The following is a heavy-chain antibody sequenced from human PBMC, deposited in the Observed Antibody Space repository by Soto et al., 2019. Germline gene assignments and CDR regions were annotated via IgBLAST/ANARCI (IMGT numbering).Heavy chain of an antibody. Sequence: EVQLVESGGGLVKPGGSLRLSCAASGFTFSSYSMNWVRQAPGKGLEWVSSISSSSSYIYYADSVKGRFTISRDNAKNSLYLQMKSLRAEDTAVYYCARALLYGGLSHFDYWGQGTLVTVSS. V-gene: IGHV3-21*01. CDR1: GFTFSSYS. J-gene: IGHJ4*02. D-gene: IGHD4-17*01. CDR3: ARALLYGGLSHFDY. CDR2: ISSSSSYI.